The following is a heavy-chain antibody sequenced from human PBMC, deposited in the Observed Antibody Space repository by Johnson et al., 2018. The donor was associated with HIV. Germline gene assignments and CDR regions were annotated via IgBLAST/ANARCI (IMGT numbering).Heavy chain of an antibody. D-gene: IGHD2/OR15-2a*01. CDR3: AKVLLPQDAFDI. V-gene: IGHV3-9*01. J-gene: IGHJ3*02. CDR1: GFTFRSYA. CDR2: ISWNSGSI. Sequence: VQLVESGGGVVQPGRSLRLSCAASGFTFRSYAMHWVRQAPGKGLEWVSGISWNSGSIGYADSVKGRFTISRDNAKNSLYLQMNSLRAEDTALYYCAKVLLPQDAFDIWGQGTMVTVSS.